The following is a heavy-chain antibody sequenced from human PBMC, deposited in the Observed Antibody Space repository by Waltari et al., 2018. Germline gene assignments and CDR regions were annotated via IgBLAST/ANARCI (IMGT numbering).Heavy chain of an antibody. CDR1: GHTFAEYW. CDR2: IHPDNSDT. D-gene: IGHD3-9*01. J-gene: IGHJ3*01. Sequence: EVQPVQSGAEVKKTGESLKISCPGSGHTFAEYWVGWVRQMRGKGLEWMGTIHPDNSDTKYTPSCQGHVTISADTSISTSYLQWSSLESSDTAMYYCTSNLKGIRLLTGYYRSGGAFDVWGQGTLITVSS. CDR3: TSNLKGIRLLTGYYRSGGAFDV. V-gene: IGHV5-51*01.